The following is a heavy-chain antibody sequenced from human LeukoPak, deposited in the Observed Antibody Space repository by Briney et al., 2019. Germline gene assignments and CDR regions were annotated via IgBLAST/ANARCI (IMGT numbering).Heavy chain of an antibody. Sequence: GGSLRLSCAASGFTFSTNAMSWVRQAPGRGLEWISGISGSGASTYYADSVTGRFTISRDNSRNTLYLQMNSLRGDDTAVYYCAKDVGKWESLHFFDYWGQGTLVTVSS. J-gene: IGHJ4*02. CDR3: AKDVGKWESLHFFDY. CDR2: ISGSGAST. V-gene: IGHV3-23*01. CDR1: GFTFSTNA. D-gene: IGHD1-26*01.